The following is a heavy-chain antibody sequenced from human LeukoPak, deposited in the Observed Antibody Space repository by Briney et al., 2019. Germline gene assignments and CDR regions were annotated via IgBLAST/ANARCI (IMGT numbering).Heavy chain of an antibody. CDR3: ARGLYCSGGSCYRPFDY. V-gene: IGHV4-34*01. CDR1: GGSFSGYY. J-gene: IGHJ4*02. D-gene: IGHD2-15*01. Sequence: SETLSLTRAVYGGSFSGYYWSWIRQPPGKGLEWIGEINHSGSTNYNPSLKSRVTVSVDTSKNQFSLKLSSVTAADTAVYYCARGLYCSGGSCYRPFDYWGQGTLVTVSS. CDR2: INHSGST.